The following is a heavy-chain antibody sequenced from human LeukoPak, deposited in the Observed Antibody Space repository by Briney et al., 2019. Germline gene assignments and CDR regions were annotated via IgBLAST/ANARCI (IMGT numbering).Heavy chain of an antibody. Sequence: SVKVSCKASGGTFSSYAISWVRQAPGQGLEWMGGIIPIFGTANYAQKFQGRVTITADVSTSTAYMELSSLRSEDTAVYYCARDIIAAAGEDAFDIWGQGTMVTVSS. CDR1: GGTFSSYA. J-gene: IGHJ3*02. D-gene: IGHD6-25*01. CDR3: ARDIIAAAGEDAFDI. V-gene: IGHV1-69*01. CDR2: IIPIFGTA.